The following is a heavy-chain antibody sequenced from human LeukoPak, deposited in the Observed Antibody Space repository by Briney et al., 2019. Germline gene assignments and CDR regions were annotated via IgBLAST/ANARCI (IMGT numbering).Heavy chain of an antibody. CDR2: ISGSGGST. J-gene: IGHJ4*02. CDR3: AKGRIMITFGGVIGGN. Sequence: QPGGSLRLSCAASGFTFSSYAMSWVRQAPGKGLEWVSAISGSGGSTYYADSVKGRFTISRDNSKNTLYLQMNSLRAEDTAVYYCAKGRIMITFGGVIGGNRGQGTLVTVSS. V-gene: IGHV3-23*01. CDR1: GFTFSSYA. D-gene: IGHD3-16*01.